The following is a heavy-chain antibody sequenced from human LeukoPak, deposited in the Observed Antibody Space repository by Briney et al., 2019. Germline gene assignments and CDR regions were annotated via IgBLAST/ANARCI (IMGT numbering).Heavy chain of an antibody. Sequence: SETLSLTCTVSGGSISSYYWSWIRQPAGKGLEWIRRIYTSGSTNYNPSLKSRVTMSVDTSKNQFSLKLSSVTAADTAVYYCARGDGYNSGSAFDIWGQGTMVTVSS. J-gene: IGHJ3*02. CDR2: IYTSGST. CDR3: ARGDGYNSGSAFDI. CDR1: GGSISSYY. D-gene: IGHD5-24*01. V-gene: IGHV4-4*07.